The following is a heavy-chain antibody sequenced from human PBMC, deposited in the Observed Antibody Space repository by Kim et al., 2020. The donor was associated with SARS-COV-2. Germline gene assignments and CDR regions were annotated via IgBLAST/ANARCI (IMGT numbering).Heavy chain of an antibody. J-gene: IGHJ4*02. Sequence: GESLKISCKASGYIFANYWIGWVRQMPEKGLEWMGIIYPGGSDIRYSPSFQGQVTMSVDKFISTAYLQWSSLKASDTAIYYCARLYGDFDRWGQGTLVTVSS. CDR1: GYIFANYW. CDR3: ARLYGDFDR. D-gene: IGHD2-21*02. CDR2: IYPGGSDI. V-gene: IGHV5-51*01.